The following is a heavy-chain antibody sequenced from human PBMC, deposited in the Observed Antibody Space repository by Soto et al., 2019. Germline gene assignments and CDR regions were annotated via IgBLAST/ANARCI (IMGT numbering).Heavy chain of an antibody. D-gene: IGHD3-3*01. V-gene: IGHV4-59*01. CDR2: IYYSGST. CDR1: GGSISSYY. J-gene: IGHJ3*02. CDR3: ASTAGYYDFWSGYYSNDAFDI. Sequence: SETLSLTCTVSGGSISSYYWSWIRQPPGKGLEWIGYIYYSGSTNYNPSLKSRVTISVDTSKNQFSLKLSSVTAADTAVYYCASTAGYYDFWSGYYSNDAFDIWGQGTMVTVSS.